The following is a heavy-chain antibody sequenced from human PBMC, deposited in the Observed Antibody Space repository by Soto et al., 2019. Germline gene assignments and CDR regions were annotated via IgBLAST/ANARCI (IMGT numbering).Heavy chain of an antibody. CDR3: ARGQLWESYYDFWSGYYTEGWFDP. CDR1: GGSISSYY. V-gene: IGHV4-59*01. J-gene: IGHJ5*02. D-gene: IGHD3-3*01. CDR2: IYYSGST. Sequence: PSETLSLTCTVSGGSISSYYWSWIRQPPGKRLEWIGYIYYSGSTNYNPSLKSRVTISVDTSKNQFSLKLSSVTAADTAVYYCARGQLWESYYDFWSGYYTEGWFDPWGQGTLVTVSS.